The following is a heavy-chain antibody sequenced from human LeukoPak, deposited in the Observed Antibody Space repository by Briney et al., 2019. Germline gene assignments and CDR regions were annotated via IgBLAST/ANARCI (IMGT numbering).Heavy chain of an antibody. CDR1: GGSISSSSYY. CDR3: ARGTGYSGYAADY. J-gene: IGHJ4*02. V-gene: IGHV4-61*02. D-gene: IGHD5-12*01. Sequence: PSETLSLTCTVSGGSISSSSYYWSWIRQPAGKGLEWIGRIYTSGSTNYNPSLKSRVTMSVDTSKNQFSLKLSSVTAADTAVYYCARGTGYSGYAADYWGQGTLVTVSS. CDR2: IYTSGST.